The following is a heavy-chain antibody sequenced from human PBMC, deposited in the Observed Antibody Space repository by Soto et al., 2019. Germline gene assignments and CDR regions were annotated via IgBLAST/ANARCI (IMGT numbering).Heavy chain of an antibody. Sequence: SETLSLTCTVSGGSISSSSYYWGWIRQPPGKGLEWIGSIYYSGSTYYNPSLKSRVTISVDTSKNQFSLKLSSVTAADTAVYYCARVQAYCSSTSCYLPWFDPWGQGTLVTVSS. CDR1: GGSISSSSYY. CDR2: IYYSGST. J-gene: IGHJ5*02. V-gene: IGHV4-39*07. D-gene: IGHD2-2*01. CDR3: ARVQAYCSSTSCYLPWFDP.